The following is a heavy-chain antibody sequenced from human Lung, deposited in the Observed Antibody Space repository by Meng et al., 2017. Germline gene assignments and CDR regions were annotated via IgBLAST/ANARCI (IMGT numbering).Heavy chain of an antibody. CDR1: GVTFSIYG. CDR3: ARDCCSEIGPINY. J-gene: IGHJ4*02. Sequence: CWEGLLLPGESLRLACRPSGVTFSIYGMSWVRQAPGKGLEWVATISNNGDTHYEDSKMGRFIISRDDSKNTLYLQVSSLRAEDTAVYYCARDCCSEIGPINYWGQGTLVTVSS. CDR2: ISNNGDT. V-gene: IGHV3-23*01. D-gene: IGHD2-15*01.